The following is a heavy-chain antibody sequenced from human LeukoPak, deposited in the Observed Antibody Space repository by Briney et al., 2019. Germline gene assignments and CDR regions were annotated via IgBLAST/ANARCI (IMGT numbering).Heavy chain of an antibody. CDR3: ARHREGYDYPLYY. D-gene: IGHD5-24*01. Sequence: PSETLSLTCTVSGGPISPYYWSWIRQPPGQGLEWVGYIYYTGRTNYNPSLKSRLTISEGASRNQFSLILTSLTAADTAVYYCARHREGYDYPLYYWGHGTLVTVSS. J-gene: IGHJ4*01. V-gene: IGHV4-59*08. CDR1: GGPISPYY. CDR2: IYYTGRT.